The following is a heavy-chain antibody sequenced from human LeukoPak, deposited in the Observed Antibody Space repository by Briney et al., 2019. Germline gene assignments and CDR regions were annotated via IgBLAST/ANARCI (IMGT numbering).Heavy chain of an antibody. CDR1: GFTSRSHE. D-gene: IGHD6-19*01. J-gene: IGHJ3*02. CDR2: ISTTGDTI. CDR3: ARDHGGWAFDI. Sequence: PGGSLRLSCAASGFTSRSHEMDWVRQAPGKGLEWVSYISTTGDTIYYADSMKGRFTISRDNAKNSLYLQMNSLRAEDTAVYYCARDHGGWAFDIWGQGTMVTVSS. V-gene: IGHV3-48*03.